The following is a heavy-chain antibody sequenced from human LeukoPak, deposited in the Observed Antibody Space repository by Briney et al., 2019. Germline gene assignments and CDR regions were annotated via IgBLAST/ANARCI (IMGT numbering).Heavy chain of an antibody. CDR3: ARDFSSFCGMDV. Sequence: GRSLRLSCAASGFTFSSYGTHWVRQAPGKGLEWVAVIWYDGSNKYYADSVKGRFTISRDNSKNTLYLQMNSLRAEDTAVYYCARDFSSFCGMDVWGQGTTVTVSS. CDR1: GFTFSSYG. D-gene: IGHD2/OR15-2a*01. CDR2: IWYDGSNK. J-gene: IGHJ6*02. V-gene: IGHV3-33*01.